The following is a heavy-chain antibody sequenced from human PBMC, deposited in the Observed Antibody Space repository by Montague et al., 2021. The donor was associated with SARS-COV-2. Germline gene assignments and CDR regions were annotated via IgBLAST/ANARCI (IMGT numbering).Heavy chain of an antibody. CDR3: VKSGGGTFFET. J-gene: IGHJ5*02. CDR1: GFSLTDNG. Sequence: SLRLSCAVSGFSLTDNGMFWVRQAPGKELEWVAVIWSDGSHKNYGDSVKGRFTVSRDISTNTLFLLMSSLRVDDTAVYYCVKSGGGTFFETWGQGTLVTVSA. CDR2: IWSDGSHK. V-gene: IGHV3-33*06. D-gene: IGHD1-26*01.